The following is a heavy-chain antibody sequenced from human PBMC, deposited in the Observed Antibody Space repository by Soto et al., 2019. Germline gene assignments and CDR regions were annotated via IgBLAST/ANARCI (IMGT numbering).Heavy chain of an antibody. CDR2: ISGSGGGT. Sequence: PGGSLRLSCTASEFDFRSYAMSWVRQAPGKGLEWVSAISGSGGGTYYADSVKGRFTISRDNSKNTLYLQVNSLRAEDTAVYYCASIRTGTLDYWGQGTLVTVSS. D-gene: IGHD1-1*01. V-gene: IGHV3-23*01. CDR1: EFDFRSYA. CDR3: ASIRTGTLDY. J-gene: IGHJ4*02.